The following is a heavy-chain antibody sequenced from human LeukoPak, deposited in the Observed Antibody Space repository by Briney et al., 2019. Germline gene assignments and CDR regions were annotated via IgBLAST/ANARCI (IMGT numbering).Heavy chain of an antibody. J-gene: IGHJ4*02. Sequence: SETLSLTCTVSGGSISSYYWSWIRQPPGKGLEWIGYIYYSGSTNYNPSPKSRVTISVDTSKNQFSLKLSSVTAADTAVYYCARGGTTGSFDYWGQGTLVTVSS. V-gene: IGHV4-59*01. D-gene: IGHD3-16*01. CDR2: IYYSGST. CDR3: ARGGTTGSFDY. CDR1: GGSISSYY.